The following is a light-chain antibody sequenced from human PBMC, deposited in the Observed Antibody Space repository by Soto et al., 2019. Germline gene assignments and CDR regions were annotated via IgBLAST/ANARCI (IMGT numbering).Light chain of an antibody. CDR2: GAS. CDR3: QQYNDWPLT. V-gene: IGKV3-15*01. CDR1: QSVSSN. Sequence: EIVMTQSPATLSVSPGERATLSCRASQSVSSNLAWYQQKPGQAPRLLVYGASTRATGFPVRFSGSGSGTEFTLTISSLQSEDFAVYYCQQYNDWPLTLGQGTRLEIK. J-gene: IGKJ5*01.